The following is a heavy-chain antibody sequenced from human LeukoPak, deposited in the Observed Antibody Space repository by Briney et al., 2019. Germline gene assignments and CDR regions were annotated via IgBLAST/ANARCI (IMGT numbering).Heavy chain of an antibody. CDR3: AKDRVVPAAILDY. Sequence: GGSLRLSCAASGFTFSSYAMSWVRQAPGKGLEWVSAISGSGGSTYYADSVRGRFTNSRDNSKNTLYLQMNSLRAEDTAVYYCAKDRVVPAAILDYWGQGILVTVSS. J-gene: IGHJ4*02. CDR2: ISGSGGST. D-gene: IGHD2-2*01. CDR1: GFTFSSYA. V-gene: IGHV3-23*01.